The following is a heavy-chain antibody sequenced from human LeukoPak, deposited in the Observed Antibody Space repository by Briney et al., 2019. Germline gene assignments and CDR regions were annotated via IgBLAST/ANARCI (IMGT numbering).Heavy chain of an antibody. D-gene: IGHD3-22*01. CDR3: ASGGITMIRNAFDI. J-gene: IGHJ4*02. Sequence: ASVKVSCKASGYTFTSYDINWVRQATGQGLEWMGWMNPNSGNTGYAQKFQGRVTITRNTSISTAYMELSSLRSEDTAVYYCASGGITMIRNAFDIWGQGTLVTVSS. V-gene: IGHV1-8*03. CDR2: MNPNSGNT. CDR1: GYTFTSYD.